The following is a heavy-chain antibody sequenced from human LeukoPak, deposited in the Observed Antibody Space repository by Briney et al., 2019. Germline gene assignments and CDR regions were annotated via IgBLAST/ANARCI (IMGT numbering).Heavy chain of an antibody. CDR1: GFFFSNYD. J-gene: IGHJ5*02. CDR2: VSYSGST. Sequence: SGGSLRLSRVASGFFFSNYDMNWVRQAPGKGLEWIGYVSYSGSTNFNPSLKSRVTISVDTSKNQFSLKLSSVTAADTAVYYCAREGTAGTNLNWFDPWGQGTLVTVSS. D-gene: IGHD1-1*01. V-gene: IGHV4-59*01. CDR3: AREGTAGTNLNWFDP.